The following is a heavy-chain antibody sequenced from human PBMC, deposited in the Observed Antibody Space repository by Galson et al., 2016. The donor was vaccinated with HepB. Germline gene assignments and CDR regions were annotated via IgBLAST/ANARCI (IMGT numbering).Heavy chain of an antibody. CDR2: VSSSSEYI. J-gene: IGHJ4*02. V-gene: IGHV3-21*01. D-gene: IGHD1-1*01. Sequence: SLRLSCAASGFTFSGYSMNWVRQAPAKGLEWVASVSSSSEYILYADSVKGRFIISRDNAKNSRYLQMDSLRTEDTAVYYCARGETRGATTGFDYWGQGTLVTVSS. CDR1: GFTFSGYS. CDR3: ARGETRGATTGFDY.